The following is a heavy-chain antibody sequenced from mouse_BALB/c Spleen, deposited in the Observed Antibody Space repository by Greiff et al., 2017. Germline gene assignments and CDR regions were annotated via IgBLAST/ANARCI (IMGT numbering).Heavy chain of an antibody. CDR2: ISSGSSTI. CDR1: GFTFSSFG. D-gene: IGHD2-10*02. CDR3: ARKYGGAMDY. Sequence: EVMLVESGGGLVQPGGSRKLSCAASGFTFSSFGMHWVRQAPEKGLEWVAYISSGSSTIYYADTVKGRFTISRDNPKNTLFLQMTSLRSEDTAMYYCARKYGGAMDYWGQGTSVTVSS. V-gene: IGHV5-17*02. J-gene: IGHJ4*01.